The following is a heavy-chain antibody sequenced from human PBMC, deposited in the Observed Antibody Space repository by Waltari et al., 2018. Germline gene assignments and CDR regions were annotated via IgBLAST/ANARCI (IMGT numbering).Heavy chain of an antibody. J-gene: IGHJ6*02. CDR1: GFTLSYHW. CDR3: ADPPRGV. V-gene: IGHV3-7*01. Sequence: EVQLVESGGGLVQPGGSLRLSCAVSGFTLSYHWMSWVRQAPGKGLEWVASIKEDGREKNYVDSVKGRFTISRDNAKNSAYLQMNNLRTEDTAVYYCADPPRGVWGQGTTVTVSS. CDR2: IKEDGREK.